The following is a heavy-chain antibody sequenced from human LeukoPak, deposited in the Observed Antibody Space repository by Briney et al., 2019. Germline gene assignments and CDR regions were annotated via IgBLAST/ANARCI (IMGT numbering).Heavy chain of an antibody. CDR2: IYHSGRT. CDR3: ARDDFEAWFDP. J-gene: IGHJ5*02. Sequence: SETLSLTCGVSGYSISTSYYWGWIRQPPGKGLEWIGIIYHSGRTYYNPSLNSRVTISIDTSKNQFSLKLSSVTAADTAVYYCARDDFEAWFDPWGQGALVTVSS. V-gene: IGHV4-38-2*02. D-gene: IGHD2/OR15-2a*01. CDR1: GYSISTSYY.